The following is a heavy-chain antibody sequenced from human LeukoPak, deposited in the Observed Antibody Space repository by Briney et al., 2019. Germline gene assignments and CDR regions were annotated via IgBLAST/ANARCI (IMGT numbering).Heavy chain of an antibody. CDR1: GFTFSTYW. Sequence: PGGSLRLSCAASGFTFSTYWIHWVRQAPGKGLVWVSRINTGGSTTSYADSVKGRFTISRDNAKSTLYLQMNSLRADDTAVYYCVRDMHGPHDYWGQGTLVTVSA. V-gene: IGHV3-74*01. CDR2: INTGGSTT. J-gene: IGHJ4*02. CDR3: VRDMHGPHDY. D-gene: IGHD2-2*01.